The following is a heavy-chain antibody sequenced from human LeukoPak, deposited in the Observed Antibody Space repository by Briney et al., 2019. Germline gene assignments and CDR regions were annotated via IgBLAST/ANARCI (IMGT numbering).Heavy chain of an antibody. V-gene: IGHV3-7*01. CDR1: GLTFSSYW. CDR2: IKQEGSEK. Sequence: GGSLRLSCAASGLTFSSYWMSWVRQAPGKGLEWVANIKQEGSEKFYVDSVKGRLTIHRDNAKNSLYLQMNSLRAEDTAVYYCARDLSGYFDYWGQGTLVTVSS. CDR3: ARDLSGYFDY. D-gene: IGHD5/OR15-5a*01. J-gene: IGHJ4*02.